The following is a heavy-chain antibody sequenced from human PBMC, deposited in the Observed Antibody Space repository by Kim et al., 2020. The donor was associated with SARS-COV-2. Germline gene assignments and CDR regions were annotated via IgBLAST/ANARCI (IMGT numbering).Heavy chain of an antibody. Sequence: GGSLSLSCAASGFTFSSYGMHWVRQAPGKGLEWVAVISYDGSNKYYADSVKGRFTISRDNSKNTLYLQMNSLRAEDTAVYYCAKDLAGQRYYDSSGYGLGDYWGQGTLVTVSS. J-gene: IGHJ4*02. CDR2: ISYDGSNK. CDR1: GFTFSSYG. D-gene: IGHD3-22*01. V-gene: IGHV3-30*18. CDR3: AKDLAGQRYYDSSGYGLGDY.